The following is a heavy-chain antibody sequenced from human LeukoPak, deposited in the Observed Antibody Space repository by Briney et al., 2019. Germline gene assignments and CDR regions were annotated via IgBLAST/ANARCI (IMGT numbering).Heavy chain of an antibody. Sequence: SETLSLTCTVSGGSITSSSFYWGWVRQPPGKGLEWIGSIYFSGSTYYNPSLKSRLTISVDTSKNQFSLNLSSVTAADTAVYYCARGGGVCSSTSCRAYYYYYYYYMDVWGKGTTVTVSS. D-gene: IGHD2-2*01. CDR3: ARGGGVCSSTSCRAYYYYYYYYMDV. CDR1: GGSITSSSFY. J-gene: IGHJ6*03. CDR2: IYFSGST. V-gene: IGHV4-39*01.